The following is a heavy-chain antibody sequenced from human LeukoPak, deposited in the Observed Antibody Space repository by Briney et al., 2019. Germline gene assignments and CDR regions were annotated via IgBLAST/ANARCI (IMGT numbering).Heavy chain of an antibody. V-gene: IGHV5-51*01. CDR3: ARRGIVATLADYYYYYMDV. CDR2: IYPGDSDT. Sequence: GESLKISCKGSGYSFTSYWIGWVRQMPGKGLEWMGIIYPGDSDTRERPSFQGHVTISADKSISTAYLQWSSLTASDTAMYYCARRGIVATLADYYYYYMDVWGKGTTVTVSS. CDR1: GYSFTSYW. J-gene: IGHJ6*03. D-gene: IGHD5-12*01.